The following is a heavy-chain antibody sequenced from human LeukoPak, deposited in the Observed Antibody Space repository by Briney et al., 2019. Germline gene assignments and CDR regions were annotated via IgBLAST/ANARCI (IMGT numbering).Heavy chain of an antibody. D-gene: IGHD5-12*01. J-gene: IGHJ4*02. CDR2: IYPGDSDT. CDR3: ARGHLYDYSTTSYYFDY. CDR1: GYSFTSCW. Sequence: GESLEISWKGSGYSFTSCWIGWVRQMSGKGLEWMGIIYPGDSDTRYSPSFQGQVTISADKSISTAYLQWSSLKASDTAMYYCARGHLYDYSTTSYYFDYWGQGTLVTVSS. V-gene: IGHV5-51*01.